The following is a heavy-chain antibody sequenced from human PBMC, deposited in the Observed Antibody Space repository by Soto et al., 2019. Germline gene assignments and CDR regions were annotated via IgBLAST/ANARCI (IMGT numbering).Heavy chain of an antibody. D-gene: IGHD2-2*01. V-gene: IGHV4-4*07. J-gene: IGHJ3*02. CDR2: IYTSGST. CDR3: ARYYCSSTSCYPPDAFDI. Sequence: PSETLSLTCTVSGGSISSYYWSWIRQPAGMGLEWIGRIYTSGSTNYNPSLKSRVTMSVDTSKNQFSLKLSSVTAADTAVYYCARYYCSSTSCYPPDAFDIWGQGTMVTVSS. CDR1: GGSISSYY.